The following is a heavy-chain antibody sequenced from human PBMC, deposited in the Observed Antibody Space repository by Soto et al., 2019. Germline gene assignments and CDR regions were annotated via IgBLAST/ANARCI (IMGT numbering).Heavy chain of an antibody. CDR3: ARELGYRSTWPRY. V-gene: IGHV3-33*01. D-gene: IGHD6-19*01. Sequence: GGSLRLSCAASGFLISSYGMHWVRQAPGKGLEWVAMTWFDGSKTYYADSVKGRFTVSRDNSNNIVYLEMGSLSVEDTAVYFCARELGYRSTWPRYCGQGALVTVSS. CDR2: TWFDGSKT. CDR1: GFLISSYG. J-gene: IGHJ4*02.